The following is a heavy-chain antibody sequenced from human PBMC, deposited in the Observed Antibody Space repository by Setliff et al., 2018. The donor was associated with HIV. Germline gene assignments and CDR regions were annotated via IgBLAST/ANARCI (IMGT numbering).Heavy chain of an antibody. CDR2: IIPIFGTA. CDR1: GCTFSSYA. Sequence: SVKVSCKTSGCTFSSYAISWVRQAPGQGIEWMGGIIPIFGTANYAQKFQGRITITAGESTSTAYMELSSLRSEVTAVYYCARDAGDYVWGSYRYLDLWGRGTLVTVSS. J-gene: IGHJ2*01. V-gene: IGHV1-69*13. D-gene: IGHD3-16*01. CDR3: ARDAGDYVWGSYRYLDL.